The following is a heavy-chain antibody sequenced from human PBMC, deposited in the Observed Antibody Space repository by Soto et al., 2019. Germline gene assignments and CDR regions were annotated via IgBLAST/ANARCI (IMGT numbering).Heavy chain of an antibody. CDR3: AREREYYDILTGYHDAFDI. J-gene: IGHJ3*02. V-gene: IGHV3-30-3*01. CDR1: GFTFSSYA. CDR2: ISYDGSNK. D-gene: IGHD3-9*01. Sequence: GGSLRLSCAASGFTFSSYAMHWVRQAPGKGLEWVAVISYDGSNKYYADSVKGRFTISRDNSKNTLYLQMNSLRAEDTAVYYCAREREYYDILTGYHDAFDIWGQGTMVTGSS.